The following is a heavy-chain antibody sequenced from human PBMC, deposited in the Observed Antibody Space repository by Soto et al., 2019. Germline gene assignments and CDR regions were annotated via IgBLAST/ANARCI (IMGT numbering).Heavy chain of an antibody. D-gene: IGHD6-19*01. Sequence: QVQLVESGGGVVQPGRSLRLSCAASGFTFSSYAMHWVRQAPGKGLEWVAVISYDGSNKYYADSVKGRFTISRDNSKNTLYLQMNSLRAEDTAVYYCASPIVGGIYSSGWFSDYWGQGTLVTVSS. J-gene: IGHJ4*02. CDR2: ISYDGSNK. CDR1: GFTFSSYA. CDR3: ASPIVGGIYSSGWFSDY. V-gene: IGHV3-30-3*01.